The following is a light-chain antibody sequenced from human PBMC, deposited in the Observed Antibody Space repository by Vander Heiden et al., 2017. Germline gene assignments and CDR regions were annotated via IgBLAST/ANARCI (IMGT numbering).Light chain of an antibody. J-gene: IGKJ4*01. CDR1: QSVNNW. Sequence: EIVLTQSPATLSLSPGERATLSCRASQSVNNWLVWYQQKPGQAPRLLICDASQRATGIPARFSGSGSGTDFTLTISSLEPEDFAAYYCQQRNNWLIFGGAPQPELK. CDR2: DAS. V-gene: IGKV3-11*01. CDR3: QQRNNWLI.